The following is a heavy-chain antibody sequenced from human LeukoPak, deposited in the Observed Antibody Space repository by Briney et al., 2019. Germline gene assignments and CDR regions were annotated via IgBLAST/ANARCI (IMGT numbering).Heavy chain of an antibody. Sequence: SGTLSLTCTVSGGSISSYYWSWIRQPAGKGLEWIGRIYATGSTNYNPSFKSRVTMSVDTSKNQFSLRLGSVTAADTAIYYCASYGSGSYYVYWGQGTPVTVSS. CDR3: ASYGSGSYYVY. J-gene: IGHJ4*02. V-gene: IGHV4-4*07. CDR1: GGSISSYY. CDR2: IYATGST. D-gene: IGHD3-10*01.